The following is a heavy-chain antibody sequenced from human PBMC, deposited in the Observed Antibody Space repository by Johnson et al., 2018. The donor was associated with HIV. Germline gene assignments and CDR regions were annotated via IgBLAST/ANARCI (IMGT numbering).Heavy chain of an antibody. V-gene: IGHV3-30*03. CDR1: GFTFSSYG. Sequence: QVQLVESGGGLVQPGGSLRLSCAASGFTFSSYGMHWVRQAPGKGLEWVAVISFDGNLNKYAVSVKGRLTISRDNSKNTLYLQMTSLRQDDTAVYSWYCPDHFCAGGESKGTLDAWGQGTMVTVSS. CDR3: YCPDHFCAGGESKGTLDA. J-gene: IGHJ3*01. D-gene: IGHD3-10*02. CDR2: ISFDGNLN.